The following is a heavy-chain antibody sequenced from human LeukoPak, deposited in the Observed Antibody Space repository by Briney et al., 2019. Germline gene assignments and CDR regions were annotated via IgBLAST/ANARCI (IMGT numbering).Heavy chain of an antibody. CDR1: GYSISSGYY. Sequence: SETLSLTCAVSGYSISSGYYWGWIRQPPGKGLEWIGSIYHSGSTYYNPSLKSRVTISVDTSKNQFSLKLSSVTAADTAVYYCARQADFGDAFDIWGQGTMVTVSS. CDR3: ARQADFGDAFDI. CDR2: IYHSGST. V-gene: IGHV4-38-2*01. D-gene: IGHD3-3*01. J-gene: IGHJ3*02.